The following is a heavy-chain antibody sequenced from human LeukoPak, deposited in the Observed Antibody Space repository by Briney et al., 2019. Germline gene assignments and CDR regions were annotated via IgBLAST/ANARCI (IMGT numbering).Heavy chain of an antibody. CDR3: ASRIVVVTALFDY. J-gene: IGHJ4*02. CDR1: GGSISSSSYY. V-gene: IGHV4-39*01. CDR2: ISYSGST. Sequence: PSETLSLTCTVSGGSISSSSYYWGWIRQPPGKGLEWIGSISYSGSTYYNPSLKSRVTMSVGTSKNQFSLKLTSVTAADTAVYYCASRIVVVTALFDYWGQGTLVTVSS. D-gene: IGHD2-21*02.